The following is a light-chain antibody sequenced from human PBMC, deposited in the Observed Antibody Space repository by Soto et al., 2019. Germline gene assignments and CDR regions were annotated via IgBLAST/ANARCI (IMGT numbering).Light chain of an antibody. CDR3: QTWGTGHVV. V-gene: IGLV4-69*01. J-gene: IGLJ2*01. CDR2: LNSDGSH. CDR1: SGHSSYA. Sequence: QSVLTQSPSASASLGASVKLTCTLSSGHSSYAIAWHQQRPEKGPRYLMKLNSDGSHSKGDGIPDRFSGSSSGAERYLTISSLQSEDEADYYCQTWGTGHVVFGGGTKLTVL.